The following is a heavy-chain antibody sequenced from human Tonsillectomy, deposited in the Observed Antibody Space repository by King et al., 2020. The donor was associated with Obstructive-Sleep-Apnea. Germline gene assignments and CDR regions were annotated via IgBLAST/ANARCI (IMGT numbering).Heavy chain of an antibody. CDR2: IYYSGST. V-gene: IGHV4-31*03. CDR1: GGSISSGGYY. Sequence: QLQESGPGLVKPSQTLSLTCTVSGGSISSGGYYWSWIRQHPGKGLEWIGYIYYSGSTYYNPSLKSRVTISVDTSKNQFSLKLSSVPAADTAVYYCARDGGDYGDYFVGPGVFDYWGQGTLVTVSS. D-gene: IGHD4-17*01. J-gene: IGHJ4*02. CDR3: ARDGGDYGDYFVGPGVFDY.